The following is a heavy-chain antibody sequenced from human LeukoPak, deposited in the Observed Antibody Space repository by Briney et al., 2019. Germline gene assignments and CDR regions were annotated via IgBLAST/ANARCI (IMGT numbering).Heavy chain of an antibody. CDR3: ARAGLVAPPPFDY. CDR2: IYYSGST. J-gene: IGHJ4*02. Sequence: SEALSLTCTVSGGSISSGSYYWSWIRQPPGKGLEWIGSIYYSGSTYYNPSLKSRVTISVDTSKSQLSLKLSSVTAADTAVYYCARAGLVAPPPFDYWGQGTLVTVSS. V-gene: IGHV4-39*01. D-gene: IGHD3-9*01. CDR1: GGSISSGSYY.